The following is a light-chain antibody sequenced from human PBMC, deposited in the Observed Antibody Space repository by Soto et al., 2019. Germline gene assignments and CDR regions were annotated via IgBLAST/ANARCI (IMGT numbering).Light chain of an antibody. CDR1: QSVGSN. Sequence: ILLTQSPATLPVSPVEIAALSCGASQSVGSNLAWFQQKPGQAPRLLIYGSSTRATGVPARFSGSGSGADFTLTISNPQSEDFAVYYCQQYTNWPPITFGQGTRLEI. V-gene: IGKV3-15*01. CDR3: QQYTNWPPIT. CDR2: GSS. J-gene: IGKJ5*01.